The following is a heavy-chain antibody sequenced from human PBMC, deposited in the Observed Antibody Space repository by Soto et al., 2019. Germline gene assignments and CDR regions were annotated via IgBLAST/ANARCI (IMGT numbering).Heavy chain of an antibody. V-gene: IGHV1-18*04. J-gene: IGHJ5*02. Sequence: GASVKVSCKASGYTFTSYGISWVRQAPGQGLEWMGWISAYNGNTNYAQKLQGRVTMTTDTSTSTAYMELRSLSSDDTAVYYCARVGGVCSGGSCQVWLDPWGQGTLVTVSS. CDR3: ARVGGVCSGGSCQVWLDP. CDR2: ISAYNGNT. CDR1: GYTFTSYG. D-gene: IGHD2-15*01.